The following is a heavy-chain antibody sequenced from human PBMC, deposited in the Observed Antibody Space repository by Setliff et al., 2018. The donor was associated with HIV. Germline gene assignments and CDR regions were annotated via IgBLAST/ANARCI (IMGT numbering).Heavy chain of an antibody. CDR1: GFTFSSYV. Sequence: GGSLRLSCAATGFTFSSYVLHWVRQAPGKGLEWVALISYDGTYKYYAESVKGRFTISRDNSRNTLYLEMNSLTVEDTALYYCARDWPSSTAAGDCWGQGTLVTVSS. J-gene: IGHJ4*02. CDR2: ISYDGTYK. CDR3: ARDWPSSTAAGDC. V-gene: IGHV3-30*04. D-gene: IGHD6-6*01.